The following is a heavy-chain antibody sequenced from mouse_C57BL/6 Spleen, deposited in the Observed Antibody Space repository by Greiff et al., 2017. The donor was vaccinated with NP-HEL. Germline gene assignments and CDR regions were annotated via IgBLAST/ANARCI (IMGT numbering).Heavy chain of an antibody. J-gene: IGHJ2*01. CDR1: GYTFTSYW. CDR3: ARELTTVVATHYFDY. Sequence: QVQLQQPGTELVKPGASVKLSCKASGYTFTSYWMHWVKQRPGQGLEWIGNINPSNGGTNYNEKFKSKATLTVDKSSSTAYMQLSSLTSEDSAVYYCARELTTVVATHYFDYWGQGTTLTVSS. V-gene: IGHV1-53*01. D-gene: IGHD1-1*01. CDR2: INPSNGGT.